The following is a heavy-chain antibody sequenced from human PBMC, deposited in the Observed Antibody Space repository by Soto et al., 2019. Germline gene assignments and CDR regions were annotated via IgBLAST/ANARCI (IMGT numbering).Heavy chain of an antibody. CDR2: INPNSGGT. V-gene: IGHV1-2*02. J-gene: IGHJ6*02. CDR3: ARGGNFWSGYYDGDGMDV. D-gene: IGHD3-3*01. CDR1: GYTFTGYY. Sequence: ASVKVSCKASGYTFTGYYMHWVRQAPGQGLEWMGWINPNSGGTNYAQKFQGRVTMTRDTSISTAYMELSRLRSDDTAVYYCARGGNFWSGYYDGDGMDVWGQGTMVTVSS.